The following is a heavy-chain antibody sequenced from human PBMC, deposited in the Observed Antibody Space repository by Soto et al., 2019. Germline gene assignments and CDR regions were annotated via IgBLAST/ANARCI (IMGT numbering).Heavy chain of an antibody. CDR2: IYHSGST. D-gene: IGHD1-26*01. J-gene: IGHJ4*02. CDR3: AISRGGQPGTFDY. V-gene: IGHV4-4*02. Sequence: SETLSLTCAVSSGSISSSNWWRWVRQPPGKGLEWGGKIYHSGSTNYNPSLKSRVTMPVDKSKNQFSLKLSSVTAADTAVYYCAISRGGQPGTFDYWGQGTLVTVSS. CDR1: SGSISSSNW.